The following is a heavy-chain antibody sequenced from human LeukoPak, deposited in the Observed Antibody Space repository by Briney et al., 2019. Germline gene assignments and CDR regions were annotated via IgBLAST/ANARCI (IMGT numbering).Heavy chain of an antibody. Sequence: PGGSLRLSCAASGFTLDEYEMNWVSQAPGKGLEGVSAISGSGGGTYYADSVKGRFTISRDNSKNTLSLQMNSLRAEDTAVYYCAKDRLSNVAWGQGTLVTVSS. CDR2: ISGSGGGT. J-gene: IGHJ5*02. CDR1: GFTLDEYE. CDR3: AKDRLSNVA. V-gene: IGHV3-23*01. D-gene: IGHD3-16*01.